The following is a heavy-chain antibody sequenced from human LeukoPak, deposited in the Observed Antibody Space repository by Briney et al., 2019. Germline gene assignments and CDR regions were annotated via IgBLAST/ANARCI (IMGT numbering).Heavy chain of an antibody. CDR2: ISSSSSYI. D-gene: IGHD5-18*01. CDR1: GFTFSSYS. V-gene: IGHV3-21*01. J-gene: IGHJ4*02. CDR3: ALSRGGYAFAY. Sequence: GGSLRLSCAASGFTFSSYSMNWVRQAPGKGLEWVSSISSSSSYIYYADSVKGRFTISRDNAKNSLYLQMNSLRAEDTAVYYCALSRGGYAFAYWGQGTLVTVSS.